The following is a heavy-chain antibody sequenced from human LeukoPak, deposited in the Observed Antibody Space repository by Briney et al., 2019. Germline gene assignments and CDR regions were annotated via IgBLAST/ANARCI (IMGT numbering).Heavy chain of an antibody. CDR1: GFTFSDYY. CDR2: ISSSGSTI. J-gene: IGHJ4*02. CDR3: ARGTGEPDY. D-gene: IGHD7-27*01. Sequence: PGGSLRLSCAASGFTFSDYYMSWIRQAPGKGLGWVSYISSSGSTIYYADSVKGRFSISRDNSENTLYLQMNSLRVEDTAVYYCARGTGEPDYWGQGTLVTVSS. V-gene: IGHV3-11*04.